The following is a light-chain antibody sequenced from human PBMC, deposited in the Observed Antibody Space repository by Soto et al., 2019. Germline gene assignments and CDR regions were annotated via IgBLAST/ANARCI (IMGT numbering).Light chain of an antibody. CDR1: QSVPKNY. Sequence: EIVLTQSPGTLSLSPGERATLSCRASQSVPKNYLAWYQHKPGQAPRLLIYGPSSRATGIPDRFSGSGSGPDFTLSISRLEPEAFAVYYCHQYATSPQTFGQGTKVEIK. V-gene: IGKV3-20*01. CDR2: GPS. J-gene: IGKJ1*01. CDR3: HQYATSPQT.